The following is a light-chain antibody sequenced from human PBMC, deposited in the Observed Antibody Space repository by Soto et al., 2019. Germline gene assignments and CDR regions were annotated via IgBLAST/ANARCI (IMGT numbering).Light chain of an antibody. CDR1: QNVGSRY. Sequence: EIVLPQSPGTLSLSPGERATLSCRASQNVGSRYLAWYQQKPGQAPRLLSYGTSNRATGIPDRFSGSGSGTDFRLTISSLEPGDLAVYYCQKYGSSPRTFGQGTKVEIK. V-gene: IGKV3-20*01. CDR3: QKYGSSPRT. CDR2: GTS. J-gene: IGKJ1*01.